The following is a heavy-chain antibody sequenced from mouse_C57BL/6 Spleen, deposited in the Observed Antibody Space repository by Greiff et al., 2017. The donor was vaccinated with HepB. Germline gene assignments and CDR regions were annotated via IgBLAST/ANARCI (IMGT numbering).Heavy chain of an antibody. CDR3: TMAITTVELWAMDY. V-gene: IGHV14-1*01. CDR2: IDPEDGDT. Sequence: VQLKQSGAELVRPGASVKLSCTASGFNIKDYYMHWVKQRPEQGLEWIGRIDPEDGDTEYAPKFQGKATMTADTSPNTAYLQLSSLTSEDTAVYYCTMAITTVELWAMDYWGQGTSVTVSS. J-gene: IGHJ4*01. CDR1: GFNIKDYY. D-gene: IGHD1-1*01.